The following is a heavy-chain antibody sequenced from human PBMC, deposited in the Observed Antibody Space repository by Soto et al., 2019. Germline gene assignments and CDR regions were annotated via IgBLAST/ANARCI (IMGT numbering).Heavy chain of an antibody. CDR1: GFTFSSYG. J-gene: IGHJ5*02. V-gene: IGHV3-30*18. Sequence: PGGSLRLSCAASGFTFSSYGMHWVRQAPGKGLEWVAVISYDGSNKYYADSVKGRFTISRDNSKNTLYLQMNSLRAEDTAVYYCAKGLRFLETNWFDPWGQGTLVTVSS. CDR3: AKGLRFLETNWFDP. CDR2: ISYDGSNK. D-gene: IGHD3-3*01.